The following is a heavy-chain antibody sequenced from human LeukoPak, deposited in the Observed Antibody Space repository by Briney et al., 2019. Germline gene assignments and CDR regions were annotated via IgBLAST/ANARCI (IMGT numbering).Heavy chain of an antibody. CDR2: ISYDGSNK. V-gene: IGHV3-30-3*01. CDR1: GFTFSDYW. D-gene: IGHD2-15*01. J-gene: IGHJ5*02. CDR3: ARDDSCYSVWRWFDP. Sequence: GGSLRLSCAASGFTFSDYWIHWVRQAPGKGLEWVAVISYDGSNKYYADSVKGRFTISRDNSKNTLYLQMNSLRAEDTAVYYCARDDSCYSVWRWFDPWGQGTLVTVSS.